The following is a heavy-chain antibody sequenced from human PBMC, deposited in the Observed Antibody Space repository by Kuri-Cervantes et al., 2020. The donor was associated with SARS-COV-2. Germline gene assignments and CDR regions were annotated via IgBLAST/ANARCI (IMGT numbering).Heavy chain of an antibody. J-gene: IGHJ2*01. D-gene: IGHD3-3*01. CDR2: IKQDGSEK. Sequence: GESLKISCAASGFTFSSYWMSWVRQAPGKGLEWVANIKQDGSEKYYVDSVKGRFTISRDNAKNSLYQQMNSLRAEDTAVYYCARDAHMVRFLEWLLAFGYFDLWGRGTLVTVSS. CDR3: ARDAHMVRFLEWLLAFGYFDL. CDR1: GFTFSSYW. V-gene: IGHV3-7*01.